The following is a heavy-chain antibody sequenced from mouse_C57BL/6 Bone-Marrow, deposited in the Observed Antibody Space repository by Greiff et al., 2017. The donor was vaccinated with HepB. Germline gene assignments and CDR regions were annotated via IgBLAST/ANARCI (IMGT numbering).Heavy chain of an antibody. D-gene: IGHD1-2*01. CDR3: ARHEREFLRPPYFDV. CDR2: ISSGGSYT. J-gene: IGHJ1*03. CDR1: GFTFSSYG. Sequence: DVQLVESGGDLVKPGGSLKLSCAASGFTFSSYGMSWVRQTPDKRLEWVATISSGGSYTYYPDSVKGRFTISRDNAKNTLYLQMSRLKSEDTAMYYGARHEREFLRPPYFDVWGTGTTVTVSS. V-gene: IGHV5-6*01.